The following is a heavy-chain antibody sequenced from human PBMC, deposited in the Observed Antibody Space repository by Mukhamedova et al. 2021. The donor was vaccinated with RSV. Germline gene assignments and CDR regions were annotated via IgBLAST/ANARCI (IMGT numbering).Heavy chain of an antibody. J-gene: IGHJ1*01. CDR3: ARGHYYDSSVYYENEYFQQ. V-gene: IGHV1-3*01. D-gene: IGHD3-22*01. CDR2: INAGNGNT. Sequence: VRQAPGQRLEWMGWINAGNGNTKYSQKFQGRVTITRDTSASTAYMELSSLRSEDTAVYYCARGHYYDSSVYYENEYFQQSGQGT.